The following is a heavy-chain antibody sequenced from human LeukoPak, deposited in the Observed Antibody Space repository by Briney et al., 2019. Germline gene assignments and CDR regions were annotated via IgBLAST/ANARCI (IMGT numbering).Heavy chain of an antibody. CDR3: ARTADISTGFGSDY. D-gene: IGHD3-9*01. J-gene: IGHJ4*02. CDR2: IYPGDSYT. V-gene: IGHV5-51*01. Sequence: GESLKISCKTSGYSFTSYWIGWVRQMPGKGLEWMGIIYPGDSYTTYSPSFQGQVTISADKSINTAYLQWSSLQASDTATYYCARTADISTGFGSDYWGQGTLVTVSS. CDR1: GYSFTSYW.